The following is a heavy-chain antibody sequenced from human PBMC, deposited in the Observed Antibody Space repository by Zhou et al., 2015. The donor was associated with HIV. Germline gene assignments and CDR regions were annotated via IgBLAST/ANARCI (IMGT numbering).Heavy chain of an antibody. J-gene: IGHJ6*02. Sequence: QVQLVQSGAEVKKPGSSVKVSCKASGGRFSSYTFTWVREAPGEGLEWMGRIVPILGIANYAQKFQGRVTVSADESASTVYMEVSSLRPEDTAIYYCAGSTALPGSVRAFYYALDVWGQGTTVTVSS. CDR2: IVPILGIA. CDR3: AGSTALPGSVRAFYYALDV. CDR1: GGRFSSYT. V-gene: IGHV1-69*02. D-gene: IGHD2-15*01.